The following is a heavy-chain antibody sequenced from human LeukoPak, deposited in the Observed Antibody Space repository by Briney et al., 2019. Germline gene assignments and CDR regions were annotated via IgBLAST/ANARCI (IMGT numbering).Heavy chain of an antibody. CDR1: GFTFSSYG. D-gene: IGHD4-17*01. CDR3: AKDYGDYSEGVDY. V-gene: IGHV3-30*18. J-gene: IGHJ4*02. CDR2: ISYDGSNK. Sequence: GGSLRLSCAASGFTFSSYGMHWVRQAPGKGLEGVAVISYDGSNKYYADSVKGRFTISRDNSKNTLYLQMNSLRAEDTAVYYCAKDYGDYSEGVDYWGQGTLVTVSS.